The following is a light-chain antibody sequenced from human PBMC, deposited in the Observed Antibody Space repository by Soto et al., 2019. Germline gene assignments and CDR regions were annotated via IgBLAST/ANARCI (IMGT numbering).Light chain of an antibody. CDR1: QGISSS. CDR3: QQLKSFPLS. V-gene: IGKV1-9*01. CDR2: AAS. J-gene: IGKJ4*01. Sequence: IPLTQSPSSLSASVGDRVTITCRASQGISSSLAWYQQQPEKAPKLLIYAASTLQSGVPSRFSGSGSGTDFTLTISSLQPEDFATYYCQQLKSFPLSFGGGTTVEIK.